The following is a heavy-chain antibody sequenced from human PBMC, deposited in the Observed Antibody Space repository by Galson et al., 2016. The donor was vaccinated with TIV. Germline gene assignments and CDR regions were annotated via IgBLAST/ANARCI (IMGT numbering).Heavy chain of an antibody. CDR1: GYIFTNYY. J-gene: IGHJ4*02. CDR3: ARVNWARAFDY. V-gene: IGHV1-2*02. CDR2: INADSGGT. Sequence: SVKVSCKASGYIFTNYYIHWVRQAPGQGLEWMGWINADSGGTIYAQKFRGRVAMTRVTSINTAYLELSGMKSDDTAVYYCARVNWARAFDYWGQGALVTVSS. D-gene: IGHD1-1*01.